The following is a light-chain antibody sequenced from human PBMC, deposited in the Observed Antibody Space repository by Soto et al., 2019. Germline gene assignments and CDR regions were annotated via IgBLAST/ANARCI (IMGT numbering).Light chain of an antibody. CDR1: QRVSSN. Sequence: EIVRTQSPATLSVSPGEGATIACRTSQRVSSNLAWYQQKPGQAPRLPVYGASTRATGIPATFSGSGSGTEFNLTISSLQSEDFAVYYCQQYNNWPPVTFGQGTKVDIK. V-gene: IGKV3-15*01. CDR3: QQYNNWPPVT. J-gene: IGKJ1*01. CDR2: GAS.